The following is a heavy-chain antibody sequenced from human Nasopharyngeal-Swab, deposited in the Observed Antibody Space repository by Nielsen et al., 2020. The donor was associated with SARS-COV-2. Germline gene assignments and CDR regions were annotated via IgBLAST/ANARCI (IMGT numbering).Heavy chain of an antibody. CDR3: EREDYYDSSGYPPYYYYGMDV. V-gene: IGHV1-46*01. CDR2: INPSGGST. D-gene: IGHD3-22*01. Sequence: WVRQAPGQGLEWMGIINPSGGSTSYAQKFQGRVTMTRDTSTSTVYMELSSLRSEDTAVYYCEREDYYDSSGYPPYYYYGMDVWGQGTTVTVSS. J-gene: IGHJ6*02.